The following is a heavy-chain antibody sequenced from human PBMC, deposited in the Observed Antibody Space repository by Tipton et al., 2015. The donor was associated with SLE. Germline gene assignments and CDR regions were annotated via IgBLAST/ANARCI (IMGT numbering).Heavy chain of an antibody. D-gene: IGHD5-12*01. CDR3: ARGGVGGYDYFDF. J-gene: IGHJ4*02. CDR1: GGSISSFY. Sequence: TLSLTCTVSGGSISSFYWSWIRQPPGEGLEWIGHIYHTGSTNYNPSLKSRVTISVDTSKNHFSLKLSSVTAADTAVYYCARGGVGGYDYFDFWGPGTLVTVSS. V-gene: IGHV4-59*12. CDR2: IYHTGST.